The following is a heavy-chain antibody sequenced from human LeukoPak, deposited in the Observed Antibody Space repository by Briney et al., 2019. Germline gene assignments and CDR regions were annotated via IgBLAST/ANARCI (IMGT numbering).Heavy chain of an antibody. CDR2: ISGSGGST. CDR1: RFTFSSYG. D-gene: IGHD4-17*01. J-gene: IGHJ4*02. Sequence: GGSLRLSCAASRFTFSSYGMSWVRQAPGKGLEWVSAISGSGGSTYYADSVKGRFTISRDNSKNTLYLQMNSLRAEDTAVYYCAKDRDYGDSPFDYWGQGTLVTVSS. CDR3: AKDRDYGDSPFDY. V-gene: IGHV3-23*01.